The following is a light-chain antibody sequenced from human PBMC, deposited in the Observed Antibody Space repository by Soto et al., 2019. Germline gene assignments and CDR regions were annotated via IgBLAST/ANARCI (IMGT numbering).Light chain of an antibody. Sequence: EVLMTQSPATLSLSPGERATLSCRASETVATNLAWYQQKPGQAPRLLISGASTRAAGISDRFRGSGSGTEFTLTISSLRSEDSAIYYCQQYFEWPPMTFGQGTKVDIK. J-gene: IGKJ1*01. CDR3: QQYFEWPPMT. CDR2: GAS. CDR1: ETVATN. V-gene: IGKV3-15*01.